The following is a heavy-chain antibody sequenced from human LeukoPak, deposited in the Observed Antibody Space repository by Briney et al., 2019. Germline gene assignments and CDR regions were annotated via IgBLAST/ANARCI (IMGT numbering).Heavy chain of an antibody. V-gene: IGHV3-23*01. D-gene: IGHD2-2*01. J-gene: IGHJ3*02. Sequence: GGSLRLSCAASGFTFSSYAMSWVRQAPGKGLEWVSAISGSGGSTYYADSVKVRFTISRDNSKNTLYLQMNSLRAEDTAVYYCAKDLGCSSTSFSNAFDIWGQGTMVTVSS. CDR1: GFTFSSYA. CDR2: ISGSGGST. CDR3: AKDLGCSSTSFSNAFDI.